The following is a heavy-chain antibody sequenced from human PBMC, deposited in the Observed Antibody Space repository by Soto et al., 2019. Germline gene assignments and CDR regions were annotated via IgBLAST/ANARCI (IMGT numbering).Heavy chain of an antibody. CDR2: INHSGST. CDR1: GGSFSGYY. D-gene: IGHD2-15*01. CDR3: ARRVVVAATHDY. V-gene: IGHV4-34*01. Sequence: SETLSLTCAVYGGSFSGYYWSWIRQPPGKGLEWIGEINHSGSTNYNPSLKSRVTISVDTSKNQFSLKLSSVPAADTAFYYCARRVVVAATHDYWAQGTLVTVSS. J-gene: IGHJ4*02.